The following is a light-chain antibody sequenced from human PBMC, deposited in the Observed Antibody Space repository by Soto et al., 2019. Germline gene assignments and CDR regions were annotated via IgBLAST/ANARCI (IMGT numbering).Light chain of an antibody. CDR1: SSDVGGYNY. V-gene: IGLV2-14*01. CDR3: CSYVGIRNVV. Sequence: QSALTQPASVSGSPGQSITISCTGTSSDVGGYNYVSWYQQHPGKAPKLMIYEVSNRPSGVSNRFSGSKSGNTASLTISGLLAEDEADYYCCSYVGIRNVVFGGGTKLTVL. CDR2: EVS. J-gene: IGLJ2*01.